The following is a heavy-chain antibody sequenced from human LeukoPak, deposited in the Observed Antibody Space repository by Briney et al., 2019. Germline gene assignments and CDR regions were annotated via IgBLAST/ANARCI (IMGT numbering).Heavy chain of an antibody. CDR3: ARGSGRHYDSSLYYFDY. CDR2: IYYSGST. Sequence: SETLSLTCTVSGGSISSSSYYWGWIRQPPGKGLEWIGSIYYSGSTYYNPSLKSRVTISVDTSKNQFSLKLSSVTAADTAMYYCARGSGRHYDSSLYYFDYWGPGTLVTVSS. J-gene: IGHJ4*02. V-gene: IGHV4-39*07. CDR1: GGSISSSSYY. D-gene: IGHD3-16*01.